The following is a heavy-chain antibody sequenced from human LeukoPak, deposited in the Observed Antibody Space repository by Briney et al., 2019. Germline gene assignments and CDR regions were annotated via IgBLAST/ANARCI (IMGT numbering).Heavy chain of an antibody. J-gene: IGHJ4*02. CDR1: GYTFTSYG. V-gene: IGHV1-18*01. D-gene: IGHD3-3*01. CDR3: ARGFTIFGRWPFGY. Sequence: EASVKVSCKASGYTFTSYGISWVRQAPGQGLEWMGWISAYNGNTNYAQKLQGRVTMTRDTSTSTVYMELSRLGSDDTAVYYCARGFTIFGRWPFGYWGQGTLVTVSS. CDR2: ISAYNGNT.